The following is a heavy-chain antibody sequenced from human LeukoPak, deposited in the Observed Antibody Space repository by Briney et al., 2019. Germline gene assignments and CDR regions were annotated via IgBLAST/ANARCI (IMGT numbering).Heavy chain of an antibody. J-gene: IGHJ2*01. Sequence: GGSLRLSCAASGFTFNSYDIHWVRQATGKGLEWVSAIATDGHIYSLDSVKGRFTISREDADNSVYLQMDNLRAGDTALYYCARAPNAHTTNWYIDLWGRGTLVTVSS. V-gene: IGHV3-13*01. CDR3: ARAPNAHTTNWYIDL. CDR2: IATDGHI. CDR1: GFTFNSYD. D-gene: IGHD2-8*01.